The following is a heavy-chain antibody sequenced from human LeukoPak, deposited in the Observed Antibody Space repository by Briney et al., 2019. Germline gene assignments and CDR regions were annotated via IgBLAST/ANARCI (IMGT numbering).Heavy chain of an antibody. D-gene: IGHD6-13*01. CDR3: ARAHSSSFDY. J-gene: IGHJ4*02. CDR2: IKEDGSEK. V-gene: IGHV3-7*04. CDR1: GFTFSIFW. Sequence: GSLRLSCAASGFTFSIFWMSWVRQAPGKGLEWGAIIKEDGSEKYYVDSVKGRFIISRDNAKNSLYLQMNSLRAEDTAVYYCARAHSSSFDYWGQGTLVTVSS.